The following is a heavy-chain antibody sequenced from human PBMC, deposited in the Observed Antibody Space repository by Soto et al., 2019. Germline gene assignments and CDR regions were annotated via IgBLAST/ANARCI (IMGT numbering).Heavy chain of an antibody. V-gene: IGHV3-53*01. J-gene: IGHJ3*02. CDR2: IYSSGNT. Sequence: EVQLVESGGGLIQPGGSLRLSCAVSGFTVSSNYMTWVRQAPGKGLEWVSVIYSSGNTYYADSVKGRFTISRDNSKNTVYLQMNSLRAEDTAVYYCARDFRVGDIWGQGTMVTVSS. CDR3: ARDFRVGDI. CDR1: GFTVSSNY.